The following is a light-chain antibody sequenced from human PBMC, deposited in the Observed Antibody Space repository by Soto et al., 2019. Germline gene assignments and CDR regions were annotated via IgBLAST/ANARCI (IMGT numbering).Light chain of an antibody. CDR3: LLSYSGAHVV. CDR1: TGAVTSGHY. V-gene: IGLV7-46*01. J-gene: IGLJ2*01. CDR2: DTS. Sequence: QAVVTQEPSLTVSPGGTVTLTCGSSTGAVTSGHYPYWFQQKPGQAPRTLIYDTSNKHSWTPARFSGSLLGGKAALTLSGAQREDEAEYYCLLSYSGAHVVFGGGTKLTVL.